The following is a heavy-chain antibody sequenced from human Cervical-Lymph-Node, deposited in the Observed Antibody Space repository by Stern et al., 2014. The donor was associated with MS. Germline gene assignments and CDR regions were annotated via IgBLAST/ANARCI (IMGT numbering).Heavy chain of an antibody. CDR2: INPSGDSA. CDR3: ASGTGSKRPTGNY. J-gene: IGHJ4*02. V-gene: IGHV1-46*01. Sequence: VQLAQSGAEVKKPGASVKVSCKASGYSFTSHYMHWVRQAPGQGLEWVGIINPSGDSASYAQKLQGRVTMTRDTSTSTVYMELSSLRSEDTAVYYCASGTGSKRPTGNYWGQGTLVTVSS. D-gene: IGHD3/OR15-3a*01. CDR1: GYSFTSHY.